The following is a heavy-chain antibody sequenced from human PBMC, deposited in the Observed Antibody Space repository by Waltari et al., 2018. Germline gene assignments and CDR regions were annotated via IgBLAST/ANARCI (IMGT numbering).Heavy chain of an antibody. Sequence: QVNLVESGGGVVQPGGSLRLSCATSGFTFSNFGMHWVRQAPGKGLEWVALIWFDGSDKFYADSVRGRFTISRDNSARTLYLDMDSLRLDDTAMYYCARGVLRHYGHYCDYWGQGTVVTVSS. J-gene: IGHJ4*02. D-gene: IGHD3-9*01. CDR3: ARGVLRHYGHYCDY. CDR2: IWFDGSDK. V-gene: IGHV3-33*08. CDR1: GFTFSNFG.